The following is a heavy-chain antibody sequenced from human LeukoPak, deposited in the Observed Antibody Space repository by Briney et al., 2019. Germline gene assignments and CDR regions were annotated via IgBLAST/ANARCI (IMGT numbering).Heavy chain of an antibody. Sequence: GGSLRLSCAASGFTFSSYGMHWVRQAPGKGLEWVAVISYDGSNKYYADSVKGRFTISRDNSKNTLYLEMNSLRVEDTAVYYCARSGDPWGQGTLVTVSS. CDR1: GFTFSSYG. J-gene: IGHJ5*02. CDR3: ARSGDP. CDR2: ISYDGSNK. V-gene: IGHV3-30*03.